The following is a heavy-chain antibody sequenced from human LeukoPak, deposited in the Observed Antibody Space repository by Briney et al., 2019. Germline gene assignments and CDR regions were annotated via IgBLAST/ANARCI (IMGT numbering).Heavy chain of an antibody. CDR3: ARDRWQATMIYGY. CDR2: INPNSDGT. J-gene: IGHJ4*02. CDR1: GYTFTGYY. V-gene: IGHV1-2*02. Sequence: ASVKVSCKASGYTFTGYYMHWVRQAPGQGLEWMGWINPNSDGTNYAQKFQGRVTMTRDTSISTAYMELSRLRSDDTAVYYCARDRWQATMIYGYWGQGTLVTVSS. D-gene: IGHD3/OR15-3a*01.